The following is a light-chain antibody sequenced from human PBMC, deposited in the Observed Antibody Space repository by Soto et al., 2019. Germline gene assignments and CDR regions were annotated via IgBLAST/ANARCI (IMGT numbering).Light chain of an antibody. CDR2: GAS. V-gene: IGKV3-20*01. CDR1: QSVSNNY. CDR3: QQYGSSGT. J-gene: IGKJ1*01. Sequence: EIVLTQSPGTLSLSPVESATLSCRASQSVSNNYLAWYQQKPGQAPRLLIYGASNRATGIPDRFSGSGSGTDFTLTISRLEPEDFAVYYCQQYGSSGTVGKGTKVDIK.